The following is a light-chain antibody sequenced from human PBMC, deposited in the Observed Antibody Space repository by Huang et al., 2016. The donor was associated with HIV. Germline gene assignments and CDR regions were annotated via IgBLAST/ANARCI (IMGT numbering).Light chain of an antibody. CDR1: QSVSINN. CDR2: GAS. V-gene: IGKV3-20*01. Sequence: ELVLPQSPGPLSLSPGERAILSCRASQSVSINNVAWYQQKPGQAPRLLIYGASSRATGIPERFSGSGSVTDFTLTISRLEAEDFAVYYCQQYGDSPWTFGQGTKVEIK. J-gene: IGKJ1*01. CDR3: QQYGDSPWT.